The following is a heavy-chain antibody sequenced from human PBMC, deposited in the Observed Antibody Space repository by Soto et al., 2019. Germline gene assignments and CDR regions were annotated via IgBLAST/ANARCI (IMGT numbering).Heavy chain of an antibody. CDR2: IYSGTT. D-gene: IGHD2-15*01. CDR3: AREDSGAFFDF. CDR1: GGSIISGGYS. J-gene: IGHJ4*02. Sequence: LSLTCAVSGGSIISGGYSWSWIRQPPGKGLEWIGYIYSGTTHYNPSLESRVTIAMDRSKNQVSLSLKSVTAADTAVYYCAREDSGAFFDFWGQGTLVTVS. V-gene: IGHV4-30-2*01.